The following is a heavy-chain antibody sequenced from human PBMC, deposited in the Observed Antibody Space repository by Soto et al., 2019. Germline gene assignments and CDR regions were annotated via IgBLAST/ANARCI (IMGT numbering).Heavy chain of an antibody. D-gene: IGHD3-9*01. CDR3: ARGDILIGSRNWFDP. CDR1: GGSFINHY. J-gene: IGHJ5*02. Sequence: QVQLQQWGAGLLKPSETLSLTCAVYGGSFINHYWSWTRQPPGRGLEWIGEINHIGITNYNPSLKSRVTLSVDTFKKQFSLKLSSVAAADTAVYYCARGDILIGSRNWFDPWGQGTLVTVSS. V-gene: IGHV4-34*01. CDR2: INHIGIT.